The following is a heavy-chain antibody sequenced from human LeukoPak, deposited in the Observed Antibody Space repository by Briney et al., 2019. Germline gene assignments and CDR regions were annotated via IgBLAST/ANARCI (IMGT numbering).Heavy chain of an antibody. D-gene: IGHD1-26*01. J-gene: IGHJ5*02. CDR1: GYTFTSYY. V-gene: IGHV1-46*01. CDR3: ARDNSVGDNAWWFDP. CDR2: INPSGGST. Sequence: ASVKVSCKASGYTFTSYYIHWVRQAPGQGLEWMGIINPSGGSTSYVQKFQGRVTITRDMSTSTDYMELSSLRSEDTAIYYCARDNSVGDNAWWFDPWGQGTLVTVSS.